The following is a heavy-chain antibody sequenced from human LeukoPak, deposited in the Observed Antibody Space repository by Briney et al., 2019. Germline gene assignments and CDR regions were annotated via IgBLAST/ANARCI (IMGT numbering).Heavy chain of an antibody. J-gene: IGHJ5*02. CDR1: GFTFSNSW. Sequence: GGSLRLSCVASGFTFSNSWMHWVRQAPGKGLVWVARINSDGSNTAYADYVKGRFTISRDNAKNTLYLQMNSLRVDDTAEYYCTRAYQQHLINWFDPWGQGTLVTVSS. CDR3: TRAYQQHLINWFDP. CDR2: INSDGSNT. D-gene: IGHD6-13*01. V-gene: IGHV3-74*03.